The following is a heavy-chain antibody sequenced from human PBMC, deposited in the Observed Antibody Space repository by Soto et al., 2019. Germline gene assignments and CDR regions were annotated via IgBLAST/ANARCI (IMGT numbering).Heavy chain of an antibody. Sequence: QVQLVESGGGVVQPGRSLRLSCAASGFTFSNYAMHWVRQAPGKGLEWVAVISYEGSNKYYPDSVKGRFNISRDNSKNTLYMQMNSLRVEDTAVYYCARDSRATPDLDYWGQGTLVTVSS. D-gene: IGHD6-13*01. V-gene: IGHV3-30-3*01. CDR3: ARDSRATPDLDY. J-gene: IGHJ4*02. CDR2: ISYEGSNK. CDR1: GFTFSNYA.